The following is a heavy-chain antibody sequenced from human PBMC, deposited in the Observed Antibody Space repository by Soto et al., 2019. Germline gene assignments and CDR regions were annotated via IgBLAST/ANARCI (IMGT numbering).Heavy chain of an antibody. D-gene: IGHD3-22*01. J-gene: IGHJ4*02. CDR2: ISAYNGDT. Sequence: APVKVSCKASGYTFTNFGFSWVRQAPGQGLEWMGWISAYNGDTNYAQKFQGRVSMTTDTSTSTAYMELRSLRSDDTAVYYCARDGRPYYYDSSGYWTPSTNDWGQRTLVSVSS. CDR3: ARDGRPYYYDSSGYWTPSTND. CDR1: GYTFTNFG. V-gene: IGHV1-18*01.